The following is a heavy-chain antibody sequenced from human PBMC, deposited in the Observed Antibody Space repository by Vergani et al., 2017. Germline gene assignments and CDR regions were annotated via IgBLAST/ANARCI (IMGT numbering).Heavy chain of an antibody. D-gene: IGHD3-22*01. CDR1: GGTFSSYA. Sequence: QVQLVQSGAEVKKPGSSVKVSCKASGGTFSSYAISWVRQAPGQGLEWMGGIIPIFGTANYAQKFQGRVTITADESTSTAYMGLSSLRSEDTAVYYCARDRGYYDSSGYYYLDYWGQGTLVTVSS. J-gene: IGHJ4*02. CDR2: IIPIFGTA. V-gene: IGHV1-69*01. CDR3: ARDRGYYDSSGYYYLDY.